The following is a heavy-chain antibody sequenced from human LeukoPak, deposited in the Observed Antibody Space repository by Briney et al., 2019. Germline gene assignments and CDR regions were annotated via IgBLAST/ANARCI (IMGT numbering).Heavy chain of an antibody. V-gene: IGHV3-11*04. D-gene: IGHD6-13*01. CDR1: GFTFSDYY. CDR2: ISSSGNTI. Sequence: GGSLRLSCEASGFTFSDYYMSWIRQAPGKGLEWVSYISSSGNTIYYADSVKGRFTISRDNAKNSLYLQMNSLRAEDTAVYYCARRASAAAGSEGYWGQGTLVTVSS. CDR3: ARRASAAAGSEGY. J-gene: IGHJ4*02.